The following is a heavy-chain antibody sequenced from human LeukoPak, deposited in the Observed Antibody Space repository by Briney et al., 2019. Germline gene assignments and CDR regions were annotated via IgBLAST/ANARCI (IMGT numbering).Heavy chain of an antibody. CDR2: ISGSSDST. D-gene: IGHD6-19*01. CDR3: AREEGQWLVYGSFDV. Sequence: GASLTLSWSVSGPSLSNYGTGWARHARGRGREWVTSISGSSDSTYYADSVKSRFTISRDNAKNSLYLQMSSLRDEDTAVYYCAREEGQWLVYGSFDVWGQGTMVTVSS. J-gene: IGHJ3*01. V-gene: IGHV3-21*03. CDR1: GPSLSNYG.